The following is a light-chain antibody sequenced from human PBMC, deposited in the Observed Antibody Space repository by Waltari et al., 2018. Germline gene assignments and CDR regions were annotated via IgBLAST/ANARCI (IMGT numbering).Light chain of an antibody. Sequence: EIVLTQSPATLSLSPGERATLSCRASQSISNRLGWYQQKPGQAPRLLIYDASDRATGIPARFSGSGSGTDFTLTISSLEPEDVAVYYYQQRGNWPPLTFGGGTKVEIK. CDR2: DAS. CDR3: QQRGNWPPLT. CDR1: QSISNR. J-gene: IGKJ4*01. V-gene: IGKV3-11*01.